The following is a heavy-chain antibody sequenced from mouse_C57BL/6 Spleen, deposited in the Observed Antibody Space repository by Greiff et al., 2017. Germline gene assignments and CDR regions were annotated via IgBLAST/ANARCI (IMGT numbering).Heavy chain of an antibody. V-gene: IGHV1-50*01. CDR1: GYTFTSYW. CDR2: IDPSDSYT. J-gene: IGHJ2*01. Sequence: QVQLQQPGAELVKPGASVKLSCKASGYTFTSYWMQWVKQRPGQGLEWIGEIDPSDSYTNYNQKFKGKATLTVDTSSSTAYMQLSSLTSEDSAVYYCARKGPKYYFDYWGQGTTLTVSS. CDR3: ARKGPKYYFDY.